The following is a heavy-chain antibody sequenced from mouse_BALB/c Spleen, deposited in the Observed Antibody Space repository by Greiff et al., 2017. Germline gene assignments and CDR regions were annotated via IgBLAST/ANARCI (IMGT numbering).Heavy chain of an antibody. J-gene: IGHJ4*01. CDR2: IWSGGST. CDR3: ARKGRSTMITFYAMDY. Sequence: VKLVESGPGLVQPSQSLSITCTVSGFSLTSYGVHWVRQSPGKGLEWLGVIWSGGSTDYNAAFISRLSISKDNSKSQVFFKMNSLQADDTAIYYCARKGRSTMITFYAMDYWGQGTSVTVSS. V-gene: IGHV2-4-1*01. D-gene: IGHD2-4*01. CDR1: GFSLTSYG.